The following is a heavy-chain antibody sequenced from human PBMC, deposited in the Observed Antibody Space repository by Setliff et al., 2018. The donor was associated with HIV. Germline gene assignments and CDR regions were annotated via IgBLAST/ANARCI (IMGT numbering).Heavy chain of an antibody. CDR1: GFTFSNYA. CDR2: SSGSAGTT. Sequence: GGSLRLSCAASGFTFSNYAMSWVRKVPGKGLEWVSGSSGSAGTTYYADSVKGRFTISRDNAKNSLYLQMNSLRAEDTAVYYCARDLAEGAFDIWGQGTMVTVSS. V-gene: IGHV3-23*01. J-gene: IGHJ3*02. CDR3: ARDLAEGAFDI.